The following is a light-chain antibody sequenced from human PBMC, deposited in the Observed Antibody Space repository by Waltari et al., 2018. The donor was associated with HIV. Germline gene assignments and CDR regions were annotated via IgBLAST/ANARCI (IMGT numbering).Light chain of an antibody. CDR2: SAN. J-gene: IGLJ2*01. V-gene: IGLV8-61*01. CDR3: VLNLGRGIVV. CDR1: SGSVSARSY. Sequence: QTVVTQEPSFSVSPGGTVTLTCGLSSGSVSARSYASWYQQIPGQAPLTLIHSANTRSSGVPGPFSGSSLGNKASLTITGAQADDEADYYCVLNLGRGIVVFGGGTKVTVL.